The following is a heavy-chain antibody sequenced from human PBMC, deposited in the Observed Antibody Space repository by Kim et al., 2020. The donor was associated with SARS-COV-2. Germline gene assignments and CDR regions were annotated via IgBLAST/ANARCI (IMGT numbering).Heavy chain of an antibody. CDR1: GGTFSSYA. CDR2: IIPIFGTA. D-gene: IGHD3-3*01. V-gene: IGHV1-69*13. CDR3: ARVIGQHYDFWSGYPSPYYYYYGMDV. J-gene: IGHJ6*02. Sequence: SVKVSCKASGGTFSSYAISWVRQAPGQGLEWMGGIIPIFGTANYAQKFQGRVTITADESTSTAYMELSSLRSEDTAVYYCARVIGQHYDFWSGYPSPYYYYYGMDVWGQGTTVTVSS.